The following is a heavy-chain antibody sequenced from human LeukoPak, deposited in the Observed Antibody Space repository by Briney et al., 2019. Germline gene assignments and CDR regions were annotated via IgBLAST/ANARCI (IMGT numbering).Heavy chain of an antibody. CDR1: GFTFSSHG. CDR3: AKGDYYDSSGYYYDY. V-gene: IGHV3-30*18. Sequence: GRSLRLSCAASGFTFSSHGMHWVRQAPGKGLEWVAVISYDGSNKYYADSVKGRFTISRDNSKNTLYLQMNSLRAEDTAVYYCAKGDYYDSSGYYYDYWGQGTLVTVSS. CDR2: ISYDGSNK. D-gene: IGHD3-22*01. J-gene: IGHJ4*02.